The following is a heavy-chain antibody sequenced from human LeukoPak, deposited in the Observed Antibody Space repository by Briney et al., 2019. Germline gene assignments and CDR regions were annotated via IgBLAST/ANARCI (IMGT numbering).Heavy chain of an antibody. J-gene: IGHJ3*02. CDR1: GYTFTSYD. Sequence: ASVKVSCKASGYTFTSYDINWVRQATGQGLEWMGWMNPNSGNTGYAQKFQGRVTITRNTSISTAYMELSSLRSEDTAVYYCASSTYYDFWSGHDAFDIWGQGTMVTVSS. CDR3: ASSTYYDFWSGHDAFDI. D-gene: IGHD3-3*01. V-gene: IGHV1-8*03. CDR2: MNPNSGNT.